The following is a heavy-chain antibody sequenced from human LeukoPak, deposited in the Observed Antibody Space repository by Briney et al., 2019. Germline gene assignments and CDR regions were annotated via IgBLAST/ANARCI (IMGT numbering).Heavy chain of an antibody. CDR3: ARDRSGSYYRIDY. CDR2: IYASGST. CDR1: GGSFSGYY. D-gene: IGHD1-26*01. Sequence: SETLSLTCAVYGGSFSGYYWSWIRQPAGKGLEWIGRIYASGSTNYNPSLKSRVTMSVDTSKNQFSLKLSSVIAADTAMYYCARDRSGSYYRIDYWGQGTLVTVSS. V-gene: IGHV4-59*10. J-gene: IGHJ4*02.